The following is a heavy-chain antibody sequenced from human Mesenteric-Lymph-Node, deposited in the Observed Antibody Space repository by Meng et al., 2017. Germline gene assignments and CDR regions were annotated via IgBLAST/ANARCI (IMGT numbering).Heavy chain of an antibody. CDR3: AREQFGGARYNWFDP. J-gene: IGHJ5*02. D-gene: IGHD3-16*01. CDR2: IYHSGST. CDR1: GGSISSSNW. Sequence: QVHLQQSGPGLVKPSGTLSLPCAVSGGSISSSNWWSWVRQPPGKGLEWIGEIYHSGSTNYNPSLKSRVTISVDKSKNQFSLKLSSVTAADTAVYYCAREQFGGARYNWFDPWGQGTLVTVSS. V-gene: IGHV4-4*02.